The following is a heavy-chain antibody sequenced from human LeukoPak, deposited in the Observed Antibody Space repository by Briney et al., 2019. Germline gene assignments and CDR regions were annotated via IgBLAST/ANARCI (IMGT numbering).Heavy chain of an antibody. CDR3: ARAIVVVGDAFDI. J-gene: IGHJ3*02. CDR2: IYYSGST. D-gene: IGHD2-2*01. Sequence: SETLSLTCTVCGGSLSSYYWRWIRQPAGKGLEWIGRIYYSGSTNYNPSLKSRVTMSVDTSKNQFSLKLSSVTAADTAVYYCARAIVVVGDAFDIWGQGTIVTVSS. V-gene: IGHV4-4*07. CDR1: GGSLSSYY.